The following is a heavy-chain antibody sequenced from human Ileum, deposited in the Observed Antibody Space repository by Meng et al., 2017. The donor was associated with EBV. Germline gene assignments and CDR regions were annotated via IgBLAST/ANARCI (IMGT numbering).Heavy chain of an antibody. J-gene: IGHJ4*02. CDR2: INTDNGET. CDR3: ASRPGFNIGPFDF. Sequence: VQFLQAGSEVKKTGASVKLSCKASGYTFTRYPIHWVRQAPGQRPEWMGWINTDNGETEFSQKFQGRVTITRDTSATTAYMELISLRPEDTAVYYCASRPGFNIGPFDFWGQGTLVTVSS. V-gene: IGHV1-3*04. D-gene: IGHD3/OR15-3a*01. CDR1: GYTFTRYP.